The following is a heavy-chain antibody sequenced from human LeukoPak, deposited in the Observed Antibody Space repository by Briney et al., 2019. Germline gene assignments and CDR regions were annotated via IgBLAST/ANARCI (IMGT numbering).Heavy chain of an antibody. Sequence: TSETLSLTCTVSGGSISSYYWSWIRQPPGKGLEWIGYIYYSGSTNYNPSLKSRVTISVDTSKNQFSLELSSVTAADTAVYYCARGTDYGVLDYSGQGTLVTVSS. V-gene: IGHV4-59*01. CDR3: ARGTDYGVLDY. CDR2: IYYSGST. CDR1: GGSISSYY. J-gene: IGHJ4*02. D-gene: IGHD4-17*01.